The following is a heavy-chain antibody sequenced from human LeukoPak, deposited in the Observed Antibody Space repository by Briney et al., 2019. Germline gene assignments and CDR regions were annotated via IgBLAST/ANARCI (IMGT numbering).Heavy chain of an antibody. J-gene: IGHJ4*02. CDR2: IYTSGST. V-gene: IGHV4-61*02. D-gene: IGHD6-19*01. Sequence: SETLSLTCTVSGGSISSGSYYWSWIRQPAGKGLEWIGRIYTSGSTNYNPSLKSRVTISVDTSKNQFSLKLSSVTAADTAVYYCARGVAGTGRFDYWGQGTLVTVSS. CDR1: GGSISSGSYY. CDR3: ARGVAGTGRFDY.